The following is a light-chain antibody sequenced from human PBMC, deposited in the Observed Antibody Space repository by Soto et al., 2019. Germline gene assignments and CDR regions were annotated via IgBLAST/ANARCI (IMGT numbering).Light chain of an antibody. J-gene: IGLJ1*01. CDR2: EVN. V-gene: IGLV2-8*01. CDR1: STDVGSYNY. CDR3: SSYLNYNSEV. Sequence: QSALTQPPSASGSPGQSVTISCTGTSTDVGSYNYVSWYQRHPGKAPKLIIYEVNKRPSGVPDRFSGSKSGNTASRTVSGLQAEDEADYYCSSYLNYNSEVFGTGTKLTVL.